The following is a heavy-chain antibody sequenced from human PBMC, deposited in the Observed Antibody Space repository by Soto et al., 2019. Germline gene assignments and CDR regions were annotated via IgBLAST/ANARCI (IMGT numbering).Heavy chain of an antibody. D-gene: IGHD2-2*01. J-gene: IGHJ6*02. CDR2: ISAYNGNR. Sequence: ASVKVSCKASGYTFGQYGIGWVRQAPGQGREWVGWISAYNGNRHFAQKVQGRVTMTTDTSTSTAYMELRSLRSDDTAMYYCARGEQECSSSGCSYIYDVLDFWGQGTTVTVSS. CDR3: ARGEQECSSSGCSYIYDVLDF. CDR1: GYTFGQYG. V-gene: IGHV1-18*01.